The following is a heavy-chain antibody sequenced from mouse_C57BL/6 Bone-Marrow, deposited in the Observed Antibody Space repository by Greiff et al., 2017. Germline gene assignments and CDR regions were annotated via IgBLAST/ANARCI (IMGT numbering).Heavy chain of an antibody. V-gene: IGHV1-19*01. CDR2: INPYNGGT. D-gene: IGHD1-1*01. J-gene: IGHJ3*01. Sequence: EVQLQQSGPVLVKPGASVKMSCKASGYTFTDYYMNWVKQSHGKSLEWIGVINPYNGGTSYNQKFKGKATLTVDKSSSTAYMELNSLTSEDSAVYYCASLLTWCAYWGQGTLVTVSA. CDR1: GYTFTDYY. CDR3: ASLLTWCAY.